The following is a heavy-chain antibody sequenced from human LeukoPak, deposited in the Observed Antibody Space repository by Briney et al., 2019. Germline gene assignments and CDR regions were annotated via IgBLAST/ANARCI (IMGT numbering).Heavy chain of an antibody. V-gene: IGHV3-9*01. D-gene: IGHD6-19*01. CDR3: AKSSREDSSGWFDY. CDR2: ISWNSGSI. J-gene: IGHJ4*02. CDR1: GFTFDDYA. Sequence: GGSLRLSCAASGFTFDDYAMHWVRQAPGKGLEWVSGISWNSGSIGYAASVKGRFTISRDNAKNSLYLQMNSLRAEDTALYYCAKSSREDSSGWFDYWGQGTLVTVSS.